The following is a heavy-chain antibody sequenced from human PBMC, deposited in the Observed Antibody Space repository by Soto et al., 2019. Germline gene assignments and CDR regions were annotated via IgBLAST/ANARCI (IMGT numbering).Heavy chain of an antibody. CDR1: GFTFSSYG. CDR2: IWYDGSNK. CDR3: ARDREDIVVVPAALGAYGMDV. Sequence: QVQLVESGGGVVQPGRSLRLSCAASGFTFSSYGMHWVRQAPGKGLEWVAVIWYDGSNKYYADSVKGRFTISRDNSKNTLYLQMNSLRAEDTAVYYCARDREDIVVVPAALGAYGMDVWGHGTTVTVSS. D-gene: IGHD2-2*01. J-gene: IGHJ6*02. V-gene: IGHV3-33*01.